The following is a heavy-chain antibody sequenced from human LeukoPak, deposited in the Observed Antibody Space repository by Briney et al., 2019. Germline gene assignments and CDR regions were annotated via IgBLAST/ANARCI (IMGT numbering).Heavy chain of an antibody. Sequence: TSQTLSLTRTVSGGSISSGDYYWSWIRQPPGKGLEWIGYIYYSGSTYYNPSLKSRVTISVDTSKNQFSLKLSSVTAADTAVYYCARGSIAAAGIGYFDYWGQGTLVTVSS. D-gene: IGHD6-13*01. J-gene: IGHJ4*02. CDR2: IYYSGST. V-gene: IGHV4-30-4*08. CDR3: ARGSIAAAGIGYFDY. CDR1: GGSISSGDYY.